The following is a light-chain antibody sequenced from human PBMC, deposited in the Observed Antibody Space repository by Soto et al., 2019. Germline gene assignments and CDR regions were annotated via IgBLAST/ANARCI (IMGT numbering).Light chain of an antibody. V-gene: IGLV2-11*01. J-gene: IGLJ2*01. CDR1: SSDVGGYNY. Sequence: QSALTQPRSVSGSPGQSVTISCTGTSSDVGGYNYVSWYQQHPGKAPKLIIYAVSGRPSGVPDRFSGSKSGNTASLTISGLQAEDEADYYCSSYTTSRTVLFGGGTKLTVL. CDR3: SSYTTSRTVL. CDR2: AVS.